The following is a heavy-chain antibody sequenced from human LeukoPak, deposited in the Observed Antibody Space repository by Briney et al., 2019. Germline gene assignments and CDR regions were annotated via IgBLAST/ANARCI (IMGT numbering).Heavy chain of an antibody. Sequence: SETLSLTCTVSGGSISSSSYYWGWIRQPPGKGLEWIGSIYYSGSTCYNPSLKSRVTISVDTPKNQFSLKLSSVTAADTAVYYCARHPFRGLWFGETSSGFDPWGQGTLVTVSS. CDR2: IYYSGST. CDR3: ARHPFRGLWFGETSSGFDP. J-gene: IGHJ5*02. D-gene: IGHD3-10*01. CDR1: GGSISSSSYY. V-gene: IGHV4-39*01.